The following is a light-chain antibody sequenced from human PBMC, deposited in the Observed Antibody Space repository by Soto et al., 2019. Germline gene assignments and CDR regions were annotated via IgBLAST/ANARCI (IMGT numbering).Light chain of an antibody. CDR1: SSNVGNNY. CDR2: QTT. Sequence: QAVLTHPPSVSAAPGQRVTMSCSGSSSNVGNNYVSWYQQLPGTAPKLLIFQTTERPSGIPDRFSGSKSGTAATLGITELQTGDEADYYCGTWDSSLSLWVFGGGTKVTVL. V-gene: IGLV1-51*02. CDR3: GTWDSSLSLWV. J-gene: IGLJ3*02.